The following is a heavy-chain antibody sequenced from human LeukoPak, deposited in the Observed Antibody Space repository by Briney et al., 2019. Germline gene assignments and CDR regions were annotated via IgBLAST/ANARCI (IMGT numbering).Heavy chain of an antibody. CDR3: ARAGSGWSFEC. J-gene: IGHJ4*02. CDR1: GGSHSNYY. CDR2: IYYSGST. V-gene: IGHV4-59*01. D-gene: IGHD6-19*01. Sequence: SEPLSLTCTVSGGSHSNYYWRWIRQPPAKGLAWMGYIYYSGSTNYHPSLKSRVTISVDTSKNQFSLKLTSVTAADTAVYYCARAGSGWSFECWGQGTLVSVSS.